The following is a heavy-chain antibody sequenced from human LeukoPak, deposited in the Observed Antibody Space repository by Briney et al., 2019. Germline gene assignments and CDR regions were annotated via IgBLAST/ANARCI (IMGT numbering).Heavy chain of an antibody. CDR2: INPSGGST. J-gene: IGHJ4*02. V-gene: IGHV1-46*01. CDR3: ARGSTARYYYDSSGYYRGAVDY. Sequence: ASVKVSCKASGYTFTSYYIHWVRQAPGQGLEWMGLINPSGGSTNYAQKFQGRVTMTRDTSTGTAYMELRSLRSDDTAVYYCARGSTARYYYDSSGYYRGAVDYWGQGTLVTISS. CDR1: GYTFTSYY. D-gene: IGHD3-22*01.